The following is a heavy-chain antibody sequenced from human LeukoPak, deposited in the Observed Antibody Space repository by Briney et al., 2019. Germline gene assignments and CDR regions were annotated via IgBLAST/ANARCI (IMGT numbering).Heavy chain of an antibody. Sequence: PGGSLRLSCAASGFIFSSYAMHWVRQAPGKGPEWVAIIWYDGSNKYYAESVEGRFTISRDNSKNTLYLQMNSLRAEDTAVYYCARERSSGWYDLDYWGQGTLVTVSS. CDR3: ARERSSGWYDLDY. CDR2: IWYDGSNK. J-gene: IGHJ4*02. D-gene: IGHD6-19*01. V-gene: IGHV3-33*01. CDR1: GFIFSSYA.